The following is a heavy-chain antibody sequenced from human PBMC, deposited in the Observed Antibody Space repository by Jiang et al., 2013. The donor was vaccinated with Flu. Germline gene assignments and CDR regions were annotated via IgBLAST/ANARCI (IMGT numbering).Heavy chain of an antibody. CDR2: IYPDDSDT. J-gene: IGHJ3*02. D-gene: IGHD1-1*01. CDR3: ARYNYLIDKPRSRAFDI. Sequence: TLKISCKASGYSFTSNWIAWVRQMPGKGLEWMGIIYPDDSDTRYSPSFQGQVTISADKSISTAYLQWSTLKASDTARYYCARYNYLIDKPRSRAFDIWGQGTKGHRLF. V-gene: IGHV5-51*01. CDR1: GYSFTSNW.